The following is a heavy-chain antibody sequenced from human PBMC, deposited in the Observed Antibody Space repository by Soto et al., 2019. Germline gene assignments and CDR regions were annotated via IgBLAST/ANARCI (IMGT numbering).Heavy chain of an antibody. CDR3: ARHEGDGYNRPDAFDI. CDR2: IYPGDSDT. CDR1: GYSFTSCW. D-gene: IGHD5-12*01. Sequence: PGESLKISCKGSGYSFTSCWIGWVRQMPGKGLEWMGIIYPGDSDTRYSPSFQGQVTISADKSISTAYLQWSSLKASDTAMYYCARHEGDGYNRPDAFDIWGQGTMVTVSS. V-gene: IGHV5-51*01. J-gene: IGHJ3*02.